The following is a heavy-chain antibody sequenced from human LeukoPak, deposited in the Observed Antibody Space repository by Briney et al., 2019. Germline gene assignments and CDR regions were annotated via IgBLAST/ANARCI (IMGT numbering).Heavy chain of an antibody. CDR2: ISSSGSTI. CDR1: GFTFSDHY. Sequence: PGGSLRLSCAASGFTFSDHYMSWIRQAPGKGLEWVSYISSSGSTIYYADSVKGRFTISRDNAKNSLYLQMNSLRAEDTAVYYCARVRYDILTCYYKDYWGQGTLVTVSS. CDR3: ARVRYDILTCYYKDY. V-gene: IGHV3-11*01. J-gene: IGHJ4*02. D-gene: IGHD3-9*01.